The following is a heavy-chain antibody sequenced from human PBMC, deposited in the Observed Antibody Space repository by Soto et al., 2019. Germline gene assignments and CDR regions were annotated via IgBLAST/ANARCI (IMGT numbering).Heavy chain of an antibody. Sequence: ETLSLTCTVSGGSVTNSSYYWGWIRQSPGKGLEWIGSVYYRGRSYSKSSVKSRVTISVDTSKNRFSLSLNSVTASDTAVYFCVSQRTTVPTQAYFDYWGPGALVTVS. CDR2: VYYRGRS. J-gene: IGHJ4*02. D-gene: IGHD4-17*01. CDR1: GGSVTNSSYY. V-gene: IGHV4-39*01. CDR3: VSQRTTVPTQAYFDY.